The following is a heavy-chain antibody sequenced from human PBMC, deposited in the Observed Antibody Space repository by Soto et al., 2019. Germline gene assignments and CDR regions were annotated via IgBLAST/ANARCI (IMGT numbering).Heavy chain of an antibody. D-gene: IGHD6-13*01. J-gene: IGHJ3*02. V-gene: IGHV5-51*01. CDR2: IYPGDSDT. CDR3: ATHTPGIAAAGTPDAFDI. CDR1: GYSFTSYW. Sequence: LGESLKISCKGSGYSFTSYWIGWVRQMPGKGLEWMGIIYPGDSDTRHSPSFQGQVTISADKSISTAYLQWSSLKASDTAMYYCATHTPGIAAAGTPDAFDIWGQGTMVTVSS.